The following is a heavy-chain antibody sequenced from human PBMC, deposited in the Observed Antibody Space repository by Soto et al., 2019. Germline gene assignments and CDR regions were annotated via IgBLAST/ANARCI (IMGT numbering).Heavy chain of an antibody. CDR3: ARDLGQAAAGTFDY. CDR2: IWYDGSNK. J-gene: IGHJ4*02. Sequence: QVQLVESGGGVVRPGRSLRLSCAASGFTFSSYGMHWVRQAPGKGLEWVAVIWYDGSNKYYADSVKGRFTISRDNSKNTLYLQMNSLRAEDTAVYYCARDLGQAAAGTFDYWGQGTLVTVSS. V-gene: IGHV3-33*01. D-gene: IGHD6-13*01. CDR1: GFTFSSYG.